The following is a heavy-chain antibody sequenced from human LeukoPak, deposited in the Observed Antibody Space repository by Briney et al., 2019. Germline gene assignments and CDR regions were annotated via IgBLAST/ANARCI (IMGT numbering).Heavy chain of an antibody. CDR3: ARDRSSSSQGGYYYGMDV. CDR2: IIPILGIA. CDR1: GGTFSSYA. V-gene: IGHV1-69*04. D-gene: IGHD6-6*01. Sequence: GASVKVSCKASGGTFSSYAISWVRQAPGQGLEWMGRIIPILGIANYAQKFQGRVTITADKSTSTAYMELSSLRSEDTAVYYCARDRSSSSQGGYYYGMDVWGQGTTVTVSS. J-gene: IGHJ6*02.